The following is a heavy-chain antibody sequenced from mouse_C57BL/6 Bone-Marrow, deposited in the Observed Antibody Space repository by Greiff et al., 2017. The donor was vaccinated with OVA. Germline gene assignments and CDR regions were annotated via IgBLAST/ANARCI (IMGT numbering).Heavy chain of an antibody. J-gene: IGHJ4*01. CDR3: ARAYDYGYAMDY. D-gene: IGHD2-4*01. V-gene: IGHV5-17*01. CDR1: GFTFSDYG. CDR2: ISSGSSTI. Sequence: EVKLVESGGGLVKPGGSLKLSCAASGFTFSDYGMHWVRQAPDKGLEWVAYISSGSSTIYYADTVKGRFTISRDNAKNTLFLQMTSLRSEDTAMYYCARAYDYGYAMDYWGQGTSVTVSS.